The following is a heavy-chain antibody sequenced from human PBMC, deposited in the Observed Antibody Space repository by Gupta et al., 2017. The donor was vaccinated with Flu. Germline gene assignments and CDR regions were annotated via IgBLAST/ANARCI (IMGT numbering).Heavy chain of an antibody. D-gene: IGHD3-10*01. CDR2: VSYDGNDK. J-gene: IGHJ6*02. V-gene: IGHV3-30*18. CDR1: GFTFNRYG. CDR3: AKEINDWSYYYYGMDV. Sequence: QVQLVESGGGVVQPGRSLRLPCAVSGFTFNRYGIHWVRQAPGKGLQWVAVVSYDGNDKMYSESVKDRFTISRDNSKNTVYLQMNSLRVEDTAVYYCAKEINDWSYYYYGMDVWGQGTTVSVSS.